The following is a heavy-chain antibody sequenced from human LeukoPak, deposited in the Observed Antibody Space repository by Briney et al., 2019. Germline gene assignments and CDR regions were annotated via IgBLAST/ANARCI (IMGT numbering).Heavy chain of an antibody. Sequence: GGSLRLSCAASGFTFSSHGMHWVRQAPGKGLEWVTFISYDGSNKDYADSVKGRFTISRDNPKNTLYLQVDSLRPEDTAVYYCARGGAAGIYGMDVWGQGAIMTVTS. V-gene: IGHV3-30*02. J-gene: IGHJ6*02. CDR2: ISYDGSNK. D-gene: IGHD6-13*01. CDR3: ARGGAAGIYGMDV. CDR1: GFTFSSHG.